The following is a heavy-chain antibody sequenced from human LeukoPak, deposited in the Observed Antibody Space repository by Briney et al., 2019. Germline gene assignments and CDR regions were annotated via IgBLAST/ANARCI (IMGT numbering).Heavy chain of an antibody. J-gene: IGHJ4*02. D-gene: IGHD3-9*01. Sequence: PSETLSLTCTVSGGSISSSSYYWGWIRQPPGKGLEWIGSIYYSGSTYYNPSLKSRVTISVDTSKNQFSLKLSSVTAADTAVYYCARVRGDILTGYHDYWGQGTLVTVSS. CDR3: ARVRGDILTGYHDY. V-gene: IGHV4-39*07. CDR2: IYYSGST. CDR1: GGSISSSSYY.